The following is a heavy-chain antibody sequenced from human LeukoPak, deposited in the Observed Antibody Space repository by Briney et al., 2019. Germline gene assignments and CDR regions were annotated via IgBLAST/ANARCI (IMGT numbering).Heavy chain of an antibody. J-gene: IGHJ4*02. Sequence: SEILSLTCTVSGGSISSGSYYWRWIRQPPGKGLEWIGSIYYSGSTYYNPSLKSRVTISVDTSKNQFSLKLSSVTAADTAVYYCARLDSSSWYLGFDYWGQGTLVTVSS. CDR2: IYYSGST. V-gene: IGHV4-39*01. CDR3: ARLDSSSWYLGFDY. CDR1: GGSISSGSYY. D-gene: IGHD6-13*01.